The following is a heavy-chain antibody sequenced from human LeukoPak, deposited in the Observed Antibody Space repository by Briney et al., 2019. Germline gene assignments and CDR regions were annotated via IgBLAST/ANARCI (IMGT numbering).Heavy chain of an antibody. D-gene: IGHD2-2*02. Sequence: GGSLRLSCAASGFTFSGSAMHWVRQASGKGLEWVGRIRSKANSYATAYAASVKGRFTISRDDSKNTLYLQMNSLRAEDTAVYYCAKDREEYQLLYDWFDPWGQGTLVTVSS. J-gene: IGHJ5*02. CDR3: AKDREEYQLLYDWFDP. V-gene: IGHV3-73*01. CDR1: GFTFSGSA. CDR2: IRSKANSYAT.